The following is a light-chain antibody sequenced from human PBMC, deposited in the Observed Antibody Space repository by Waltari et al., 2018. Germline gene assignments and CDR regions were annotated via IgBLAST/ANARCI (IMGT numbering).Light chain of an antibody. J-gene: IGKJ4*01. CDR1: QSISSY. CDR3: QQSYSTLLT. Sequence: DIQMTQSPSSLSESVGDRVTITCRASQSISSYLNWYQQKPGKAPKLRIYAASSLQSGVPSRFSGSGSETDFTLTISSLQPEDFATYYCQQSYSTLLTFGGGTKVEIK. V-gene: IGKV1-39*01. CDR2: AAS.